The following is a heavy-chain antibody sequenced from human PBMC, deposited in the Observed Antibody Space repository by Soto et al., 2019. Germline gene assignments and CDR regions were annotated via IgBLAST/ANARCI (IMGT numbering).Heavy chain of an antibody. J-gene: IGHJ6*02. CDR1: AFTFSGHV. CDR3: AKGVSVGLSGYYGMDV. D-gene: IGHD3-16*02. Sequence: GGSLRLSCAASAFTFSGHVMSWVRQAPGKGLEWVSGISSNGGSTYYADPVKGRFTISRDNSKNTLYLQMNSLRAEDTAVYYCAKGVSVGLSGYYGMDVWGQGTTVTVSS. CDR2: ISSNGGST. V-gene: IGHV3-23*01.